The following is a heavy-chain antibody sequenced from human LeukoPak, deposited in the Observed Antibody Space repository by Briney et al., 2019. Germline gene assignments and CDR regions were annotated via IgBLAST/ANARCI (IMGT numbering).Heavy chain of an antibody. J-gene: IGHJ4*02. CDR3: ATTDTTCY. V-gene: IGHV3-48*01. D-gene: IGHD1-14*01. Sequence: GGSLRLSCAASGLTFSSYSMNWVRQAPGKGLEWVSYINSRSSTIYYADSVKGRFTISRDNSKNTLYLEINSLSADDTAVYYCATTDTTCYWGQGTLVTVSS. CDR1: GLTFSSYS. CDR2: INSRSSTI.